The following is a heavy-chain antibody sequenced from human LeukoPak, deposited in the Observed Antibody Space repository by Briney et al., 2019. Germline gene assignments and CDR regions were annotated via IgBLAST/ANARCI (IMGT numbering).Heavy chain of an antibody. CDR3: ARDFRETARIPFFDY. D-gene: IGHD5-24*01. CDR1: GFIFSSYE. J-gene: IGHJ4*02. CDR2: ISGGGDTI. Sequence: GGSLRLSCTASGFIFSSYEMNWVRQAPGKGLEWVSYISGGGDTIYYADSVKGRLTVSRDNAKNSLFLQMNSLRAEDTAVYYCARDFRETARIPFFDYWGQGALVTVSS. V-gene: IGHV3-48*03.